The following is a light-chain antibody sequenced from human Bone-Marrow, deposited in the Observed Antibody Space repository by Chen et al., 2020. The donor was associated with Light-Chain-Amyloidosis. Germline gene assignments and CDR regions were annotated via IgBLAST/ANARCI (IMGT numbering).Light chain of an antibody. CDR2: DDR. CDR3: QVWDRSSDRPV. Sequence: SYVLTQPSSVSVAPGQTATIACGGNNIGSTSVHWYQQTPGQAPLLVVYDDRDRPSGLPERLSGSNSGNTAPLTISRVEAGDEADYYCQVWDRSSDRPVFGGGTKLTVL. CDR1: NIGSTS. J-gene: IGLJ3*02. V-gene: IGLV3-21*02.